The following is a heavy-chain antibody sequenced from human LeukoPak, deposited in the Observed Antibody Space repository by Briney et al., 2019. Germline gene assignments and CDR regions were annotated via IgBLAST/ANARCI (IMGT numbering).Heavy chain of an antibody. D-gene: IGHD4-17*01. J-gene: IGHJ4*02. Sequence: GGSLRLSCSASGFTFDNYAMHWVRQAPGKGLEYVSSISTYGGSTYYADSVKGRFTISRDNSKNTLYIQMRSLRAEDTAVYYCVKARYGDCNFDFWGQGTLVTVPS. CDR1: GFTFDNYA. CDR2: ISTYGGST. CDR3: VKARYGDCNFDF. V-gene: IGHV3-64*03.